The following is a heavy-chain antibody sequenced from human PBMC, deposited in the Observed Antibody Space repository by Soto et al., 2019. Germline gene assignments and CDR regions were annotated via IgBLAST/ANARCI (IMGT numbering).Heavy chain of an antibody. Sequence: GGSLRLSCAASGFTFSSYAMSWVRQAPGKGLEWVSAISGSGGSTYYADSVKGRFTISRDNSKNTLYLQMNSLRAEDTAVYYCAKGPRITIFGVVDQDAFDIWGQGTMVTVSS. CDR3: AKGPRITIFGVVDQDAFDI. J-gene: IGHJ3*02. CDR1: GFTFSSYA. D-gene: IGHD3-3*01. V-gene: IGHV3-23*01. CDR2: ISGSGGST.